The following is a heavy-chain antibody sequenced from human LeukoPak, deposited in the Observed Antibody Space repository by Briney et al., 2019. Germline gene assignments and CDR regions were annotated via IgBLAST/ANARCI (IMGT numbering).Heavy chain of an antibody. CDR3: ARAVFDSSGYPSRGSYNWFDP. V-gene: IGHV1-69*05. D-gene: IGHD3-22*01. Sequence: SVKVSCKASGGTFSSYAISWVRQAPGQGLEWMGGIIPIFGSANYAQKFQGRVTITTDESTSTAYMELSSLRSEDTAVYYCARAVFDSSGYPSRGSYNWFDPWGQGTLVTVSS. J-gene: IGHJ5*02. CDR2: IIPIFGSA. CDR1: GGTFSSYA.